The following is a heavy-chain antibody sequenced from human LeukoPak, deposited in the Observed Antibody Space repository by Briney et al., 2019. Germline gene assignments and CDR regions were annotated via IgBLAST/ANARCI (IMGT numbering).Heavy chain of an antibody. CDR2: IYHSGTT. Sequence: PSETLSLTCAVSGYSISSGYYWGWIRQPPGKGLEWIGNIYHSGTTYYNPSLRSRVTISVDTSKNQFSLKLSSVTAADTAVYYCARQTGTTPTFAYWGQGTLVTVSS. V-gene: IGHV4-38-2*01. CDR1: GYSISSGYY. D-gene: IGHD1-1*01. CDR3: ARQTGTTPTFAY. J-gene: IGHJ4*02.